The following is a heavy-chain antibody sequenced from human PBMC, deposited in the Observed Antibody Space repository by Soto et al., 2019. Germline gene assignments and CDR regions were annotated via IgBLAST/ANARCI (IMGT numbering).Heavy chain of an antibody. CDR2: ISAYNGNT. CDR1: GYTFTSYG. V-gene: IGHV1-18*01. J-gene: IGHJ4*02. Sequence: ASVKVSCKASGYTFTSYGISWVRQAPGQGLEWMGWISAYNGNTNYAQKLQGRVTMTTDTSTSTAYMELSSVTAADTAVYYCARASRIVATITPRYYFDYWGQGTLVTVSS. CDR3: ARASRIVATITPRYYFDY. D-gene: IGHD5-12*01.